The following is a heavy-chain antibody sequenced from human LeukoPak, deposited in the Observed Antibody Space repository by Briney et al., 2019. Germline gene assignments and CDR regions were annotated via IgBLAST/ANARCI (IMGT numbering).Heavy chain of an antibody. CDR2: INPNSGGT. CDR1: GYTFTGYY. V-gene: IGHV1-2*02. J-gene: IGHJ4*02. Sequence: ASVKVSCKASGYTFTGYYMHWVRQPPGQGLEWMGWINPNSGGTNYAQTIQGRVTMTRDTSISTAYMELSRLRSDDTAVYYGARALLWFGESKRNHFDYWGQGTLVTVSS. CDR3: ARALLWFGESKRNHFDY. D-gene: IGHD3-10*01.